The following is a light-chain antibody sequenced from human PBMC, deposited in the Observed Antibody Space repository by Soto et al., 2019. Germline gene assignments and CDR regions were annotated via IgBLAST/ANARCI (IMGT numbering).Light chain of an antibody. CDR1: QSVSRNS. CDR3: QQYGTSLYT. V-gene: IGKV3-20*01. J-gene: IGKJ2*01. Sequence: EIVLTQSPGTLSLSPGERATLSCRASQSVSRNSLAWYQQKPGQAPRLLIYGASSRATGIPDRFSGSGSGTDFILTISTLEPEDFAVFYCQQYGTSLYTFGQGTKLEIK. CDR2: GAS.